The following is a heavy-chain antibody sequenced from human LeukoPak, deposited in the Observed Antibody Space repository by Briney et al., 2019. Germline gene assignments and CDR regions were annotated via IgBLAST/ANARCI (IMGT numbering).Heavy chain of an antibody. V-gene: IGHV4-30-2*01. D-gene: IGHD3-10*01. CDR3: ARVVGITMVRGVKRYYLDY. CDR2: IYHSGST. Sequence: SETLSLTCAVSGGSISSGGYSWSWIRQPPGKGLEWIGYIYHSGSTYYNPSLKSRVTISVDRSKNQFSLKLSSATAADTAVYYCARVVGITMVRGVKRYYLDYWGQGTLVTVSS. CDR1: GGSISSGGYS. J-gene: IGHJ4*02.